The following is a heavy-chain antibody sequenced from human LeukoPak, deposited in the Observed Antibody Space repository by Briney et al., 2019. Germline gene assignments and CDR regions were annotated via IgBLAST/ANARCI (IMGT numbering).Heavy chain of an antibody. CDR2: IYHSGST. CDR3: ARASHDYGDYSHFDY. D-gene: IGHD4-17*01. CDR1: GGSISSRNW. J-gene: IGHJ4*02. Sequence: NPSETLSLTCAVSGGSISSRNWWSWVRQPPGKGLEWIGEIYHSGSTNYNPSLKTRVTISVDKSKNQFSLKLSSVTAADTAVYYCARASHDYGDYSHFDYWGQGTLVTVPS. V-gene: IGHV4-4*02.